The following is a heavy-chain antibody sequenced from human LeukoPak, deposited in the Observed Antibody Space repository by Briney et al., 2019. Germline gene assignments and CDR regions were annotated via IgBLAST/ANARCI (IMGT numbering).Heavy chain of an antibody. J-gene: IGHJ3*02. CDR1: GFTFSSYA. Sequence: GSLRLSCAASGFTFSSYAMSWVRQAPGKGLEWVSAISGSGGSTYYADSVKGRFTISRDNSKNTLYLQMNSLRAEDTAVYYCAKSRYDSSGYYYDFIDAFDIWGQGTMVTVSS. CDR3: AKSRYDSSGYYYDFIDAFDI. V-gene: IGHV3-23*01. CDR2: ISGSGGST. D-gene: IGHD3-22*01.